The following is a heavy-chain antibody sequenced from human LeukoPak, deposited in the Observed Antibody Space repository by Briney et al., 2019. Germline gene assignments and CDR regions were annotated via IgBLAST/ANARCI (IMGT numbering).Heavy chain of an antibody. Sequence: GGSLRLSCAASGFTVSSNYMSWVRPAPGKGLEWVSVIYSGGSTYYADSVKGRFTISRDNSKNTLYLQMNSLRAEHPAVYYCSTGSTGWYSCGQGTLVTVSS. CDR3: STGSTGWYS. V-gene: IGHV3-66*02. J-gene: IGHJ4*02. D-gene: IGHD6-19*01. CDR2: IYSGGST. CDR1: GFTVSSNY.